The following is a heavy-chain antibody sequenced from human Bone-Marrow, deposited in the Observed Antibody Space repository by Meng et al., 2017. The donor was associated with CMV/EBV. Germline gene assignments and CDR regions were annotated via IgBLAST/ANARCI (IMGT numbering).Heavy chain of an antibody. CDR1: GFTFDDYG. CDR2: INWNGGST. J-gene: IGHJ4*02. V-gene: IGHV3-20*04. CDR3: ARMGLRFLERSD. Sequence: GEALKISCAASGFTFDDYGMSWVRPAPGKGLEWVSGINWNGGSTGYADSVKGRFTISRDNAKTSLYLQVNSLRGGDTAVYFCARMGLRFLERSDWGQGTPVTVSS. D-gene: IGHD3-3*01.